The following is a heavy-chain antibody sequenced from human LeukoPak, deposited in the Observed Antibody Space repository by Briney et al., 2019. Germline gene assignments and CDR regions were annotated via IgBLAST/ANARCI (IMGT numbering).Heavy chain of an antibody. CDR2: ISSSSIYI. CDR3: ARVAYSSGVDC. V-gene: IGHV3-21*03. J-gene: IGHJ4*02. Sequence: PGGPLRLSCAASGFTFSSYSMNWVRQAPGKGLEWVSSISSSSIYIYYADSLKGRFTISRDNAKNSLYLQMNSLRAEDTAVYYCARVAYSSGVDCWGQGTLVTASS. CDR1: GFTFSSYS. D-gene: IGHD6-19*01.